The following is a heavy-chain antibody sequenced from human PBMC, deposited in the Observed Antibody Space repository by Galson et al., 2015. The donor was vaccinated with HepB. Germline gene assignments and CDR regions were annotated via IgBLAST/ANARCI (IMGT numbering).Heavy chain of an antibody. CDR3: ARDYCSGGSCYSGSSPFDY. CDR1: GFTFSGFA. CDR2: INSGGRT. Sequence: SLRLSCAASGFTFSGFAMSWVRQTPGKGLEWVPNINSGGRTNYADSVKGRFTISRDNSKNTLYLQMNSLRAEDTAIYYCARDYCSGGSCYSGSSPFDYWGQGTLVTVSS. V-gene: IGHV3-23*01. J-gene: IGHJ4*02. D-gene: IGHD2-15*01.